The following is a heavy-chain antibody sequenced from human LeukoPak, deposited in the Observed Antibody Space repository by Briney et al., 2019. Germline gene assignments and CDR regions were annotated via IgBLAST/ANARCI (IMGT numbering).Heavy chain of an antibody. CDR3: ARDLGWLTIFGEVWFDP. V-gene: IGHV3-7*01. CDR1: GFTFSSYW. D-gene: IGHD3-3*01. Sequence: GGSLRLSCAASGFTFSSYWMSWVRQAPGKGLEWVANIKQDGSEKYYVDSVKGRFTISRDNAKNSLYLQMNSLRAEDTAVYYCARDLGWLTIFGEVWFDPWGQGTLVTVSS. J-gene: IGHJ5*02. CDR2: IKQDGSEK.